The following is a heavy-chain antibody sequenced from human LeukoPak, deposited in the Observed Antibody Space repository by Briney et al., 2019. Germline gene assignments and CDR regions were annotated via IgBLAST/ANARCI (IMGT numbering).Heavy chain of an antibody. J-gene: IGHJ4*02. CDR1: GFTFTTYS. Sequence: GGSLRLSCEASGFTFTTYSMTWVRQTPGEGLEWVSSISTRDTFINYADSVKGRFTISRDNAKNSLYLQMNSLRAEDTAVYYCARSFRAARREFDYWGQGTLVTVSS. CDR2: ISTRDTFI. CDR3: ARSFRAARREFDY. D-gene: IGHD6-6*01. V-gene: IGHV3-21*01.